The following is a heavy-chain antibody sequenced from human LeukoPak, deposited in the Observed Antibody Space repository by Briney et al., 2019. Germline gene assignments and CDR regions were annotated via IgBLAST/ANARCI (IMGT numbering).Heavy chain of an antibody. J-gene: IGHJ5*02. CDR3: ARQTPSLDP. Sequence: GGSLRLSCAASGFTFSSYEMNWVRQSQGKGLEWISYISSGSITIYYADSVKGRFTMSRDNAKNSLYLQMNGLRSEDTAVYYGARQTPSLDPWGQVTLVTVSS. V-gene: IGHV3-48*03. CDR1: GFTFSSYE. CDR2: ISSGSITI.